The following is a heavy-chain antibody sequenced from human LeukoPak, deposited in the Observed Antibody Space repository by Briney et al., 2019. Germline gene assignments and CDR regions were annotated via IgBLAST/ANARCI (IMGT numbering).Heavy chain of an antibody. CDR1: GGSISTYS. CDR3: ARDTTVASGMQF. J-gene: IGHJ4*02. V-gene: IGHV4-4*07. D-gene: IGHD6-19*01. CDR2: VVTTTT. Sequence: SETLSLTCTVSGGSISTYSWTWVRQSPGKGLEWIGSVVTTTTKYSPALRSRVAISVDTSKNQFSLRLESVTTADTAVYYCARDTTVASGMQFWGQGALVAASS.